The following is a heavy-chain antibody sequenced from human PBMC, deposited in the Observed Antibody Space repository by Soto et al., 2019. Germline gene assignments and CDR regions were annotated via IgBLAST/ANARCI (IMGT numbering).Heavy chain of an antibody. CDR3: ARPAIAATVSAFDY. CDR1: GGSFSGYY. Sequence: QVQLQQWGAGLLKPSETLSLTCAVSGGSFSGYYWSWIRQPPGKGLEWIGEINHSGSTNYNPSLKSRVTISVDTSKTQFSLKLSSVTAADTAVYYCARPAIAATVSAFDYWGQGTLVTVSS. J-gene: IGHJ4*02. D-gene: IGHD6-13*01. V-gene: IGHV4-34*01. CDR2: INHSGST.